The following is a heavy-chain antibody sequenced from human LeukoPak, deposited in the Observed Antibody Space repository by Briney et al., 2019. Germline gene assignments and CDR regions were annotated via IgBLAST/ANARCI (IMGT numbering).Heavy chain of an antibody. V-gene: IGHV3-7*01. CDR3: AREPGTTGTTLWFDP. D-gene: IGHD1-1*01. CDR1: GFTFSSYW. Sequence: PGGSLRLSCAASGFTFSSYWMSWVRQAPGKGLEWVANIKQDGSEKYYVDSVKGRFTISRDNAKNSLYLQMNSLRAEDTAVYHCAREPGTTGTTLWFDPWGQGTLVTVSS. J-gene: IGHJ5*02. CDR2: IKQDGSEK.